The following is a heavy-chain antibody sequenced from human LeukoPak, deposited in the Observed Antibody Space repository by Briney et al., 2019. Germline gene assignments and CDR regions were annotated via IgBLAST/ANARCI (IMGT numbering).Heavy chain of an antibody. CDR1: GFTFSSYS. D-gene: IGHD5-12*01. CDR3: TTKVIRGNSGDDYDD. J-gene: IGHJ4*02. V-gene: IGHV3-30*03. CDR2: ISSDGNSK. Sequence: PGGSLRPSCAASGFTFSSYSMNWFRQAPGKGLEWVALISSDGNSKVYGDSVKGRFTISRDDSKSTLYLQMDSLRPEDTAVYYCTTKVIRGNSGDDYDDWGQGTLVTVSS.